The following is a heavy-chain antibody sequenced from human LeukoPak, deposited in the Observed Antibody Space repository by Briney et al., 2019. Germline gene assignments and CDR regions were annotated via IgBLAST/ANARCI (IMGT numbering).Heavy chain of an antibody. D-gene: IGHD6-13*01. J-gene: IGHJ4*02. CDR3: ARDRAAADLDY. V-gene: IGHV3-13*01. CDR2: IGTAGNT. CDR1: GFTFSSHD. Sequence: GGSLRLSCAASGFTFSSHDMHWVRQPTGKRLEWVSVIGTAGNTYYADSVKGRFTISRDNSKNTLYLQMNSLRAEDTAVYYCARDRAAADLDYWGQGTLVTVSS.